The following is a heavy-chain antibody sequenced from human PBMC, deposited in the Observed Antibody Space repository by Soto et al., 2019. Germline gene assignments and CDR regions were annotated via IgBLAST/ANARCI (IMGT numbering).Heavy chain of an antibody. CDR3: AKDRRRRTSGYFCDY. CDR1: GFTFSTYA. Sequence: EVQLLESGGKLVQPGGSLTLSCAASGFTFSTYAMAWVRQAPGKGLEWVSGVSASGLNTDYADPVKGRFYISRDNSKNTGFLHMNSLRAEDTALYYCAKDRRRRTSGYFCDYWGQGTPVTVSS. V-gene: IGHV3-23*01. J-gene: IGHJ4*02. D-gene: IGHD7-27*01. CDR2: VSASGLNT.